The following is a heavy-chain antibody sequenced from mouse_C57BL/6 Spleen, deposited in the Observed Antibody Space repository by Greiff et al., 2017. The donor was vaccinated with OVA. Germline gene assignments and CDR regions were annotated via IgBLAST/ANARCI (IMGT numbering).Heavy chain of an antibody. CDR2: ISSGSSTI. J-gene: IGHJ4*01. Sequence: EVMLVESGGGLVKPGGSLKLSCAASGFTFSDYGMHWVRQAPEKGLEWVAYISSGSSTIYYADTVKGRFTISRDNAKNTLFLQMTSLRSEDTAMYYCARPRQGAMDYWGQGTSVTVSS. CDR3: ARPRQGAMDY. CDR1: GFTFSDYG. V-gene: IGHV5-17*01.